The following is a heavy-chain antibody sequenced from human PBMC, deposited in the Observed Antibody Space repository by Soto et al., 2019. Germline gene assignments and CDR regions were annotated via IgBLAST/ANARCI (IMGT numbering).Heavy chain of an antibody. CDR2: INHSGST. Sequence: QVQLQKWGAGLLKPSETLSLTCAVYGGSFSGYYWSWIRQPPGKGLEWIGEINHSGSTNYNPSPKSRVTLSVDTSRNQFPLKLCSVTSADTAVYYCARGLLVMVRGGGWFDPWGQGTLVTVSS. J-gene: IGHJ5*02. V-gene: IGHV4-34*01. CDR3: ARGLLVMVRGGGWFDP. CDR1: GGSFSGYY. D-gene: IGHD3-10*01.